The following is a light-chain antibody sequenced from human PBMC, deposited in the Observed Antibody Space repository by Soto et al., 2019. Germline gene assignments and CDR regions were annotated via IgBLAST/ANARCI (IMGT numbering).Light chain of an antibody. Sequence: EIVLTQSPGTLSLSPGERATLSCRASQSVSSSYLAWYQQKPGQAPRLLIYGASSRATGSPDRFSGSGSGTDFTLTISRLEPEDFAVYYCQQYGSSPFTFGPWTKVDIK. J-gene: IGKJ3*01. CDR3: QQYGSSPFT. CDR1: QSVSSSY. V-gene: IGKV3-20*01. CDR2: GAS.